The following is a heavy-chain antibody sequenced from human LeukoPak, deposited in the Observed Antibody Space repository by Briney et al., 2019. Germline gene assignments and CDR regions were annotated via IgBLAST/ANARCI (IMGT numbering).Heavy chain of an antibody. Sequence: ASVKVSCKVSGYTLTELSMHWVRQAPGKGVEWMGGFDPEDGETIYAQKFQGRVTMTEDTSTDTAYMELSSLRSEDTAVYYCATSSMVRGGRFDPWGQGTLVTVSS. D-gene: IGHD3-10*01. J-gene: IGHJ5*02. CDR2: FDPEDGET. V-gene: IGHV1-24*01. CDR3: ATSSMVRGGRFDP. CDR1: GYTLTELS.